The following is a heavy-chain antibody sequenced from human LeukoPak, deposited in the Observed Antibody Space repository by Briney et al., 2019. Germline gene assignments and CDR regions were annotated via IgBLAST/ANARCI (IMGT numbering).Heavy chain of an antibody. Sequence: PGGSLRLSCAASALPPSNYAMSWVRQAPGKGLEWVSSISDGGWTAYTDSVKGRFFISRETATNTLYLQMNSLSVEDTAVYYCAKECDYGNTSHMPCYWGQGTLVTVSS. CDR2: ISDGGWT. CDR1: ALPPSNYA. J-gene: IGHJ4*02. D-gene: IGHD4-17*01. V-gene: IGHV3-23*01. CDR3: AKECDYGNTSHMPCY.